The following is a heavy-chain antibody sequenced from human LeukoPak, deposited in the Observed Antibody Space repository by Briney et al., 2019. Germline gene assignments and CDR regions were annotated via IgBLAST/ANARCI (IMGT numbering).Heavy chain of an antibody. CDR3: AREREKYSYGHYFDY. J-gene: IGHJ4*02. D-gene: IGHD5-18*01. Sequence: SETLSLTCTVSGGSTSSYYWNWIRQPPGKGLEWIGYIYYSGSTNYNPSLKSRVTISVDTSKNQFSLKLSSVTAADTAVYYCAREREKYSYGHYFDYWGQGTLVTVYS. CDR2: IYYSGST. V-gene: IGHV4-59*01. CDR1: GGSTSSYY.